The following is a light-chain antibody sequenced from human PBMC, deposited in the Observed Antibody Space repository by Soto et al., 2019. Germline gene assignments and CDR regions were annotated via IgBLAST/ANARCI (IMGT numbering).Light chain of an antibody. CDR3: SSYISNSIVV. V-gene: IGLV2-14*01. J-gene: IGLJ2*01. Sequence: QSALTQPASVSGSPGQSITIYCTGTISDVGDYNYVSWYQQHPGKAPKLMIYEVSHRLSGVSNRFSGSKSGYTASLTISGLQDEDEADYYCSSYISNSIVVFGGGTKLTVL. CDR2: EVS. CDR1: ISDVGDYNY.